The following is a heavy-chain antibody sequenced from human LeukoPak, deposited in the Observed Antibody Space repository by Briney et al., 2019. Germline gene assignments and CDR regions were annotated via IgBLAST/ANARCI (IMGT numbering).Heavy chain of an antibody. J-gene: IGHJ4*02. Sequence: PGGSLRLSCAASGFTFSSYGMHWVRQAPGKGLEWVAVIWYDGSNKYYTDSVKGRFTISRDNSKNTLYLQMNCLRAEDTAVYYCARGGAYDYVWGSQIYWGQGTLVTVSS. CDR2: IWYDGSNK. CDR1: GFTFSSYG. D-gene: IGHD3-16*01. V-gene: IGHV3-33*01. CDR3: ARGGAYDYVWGSQIY.